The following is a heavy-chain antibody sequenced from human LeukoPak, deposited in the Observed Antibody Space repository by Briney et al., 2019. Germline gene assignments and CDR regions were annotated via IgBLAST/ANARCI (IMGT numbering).Heavy chain of an antibody. V-gene: IGHV1-8*03. Sequence: GASVKVSCKASGYTFTSYDINWVRQATGQGLEWMGWMNPNSGNTGYAQKFQGRVTITRSTSISTAYMELSSLKSEDTAVYYCARLDCSSTSCPSDYWGQGTLVTVSS. CDR3: ARLDCSSTSCPSDY. D-gene: IGHD2-2*01. CDR2: MNPNSGNT. J-gene: IGHJ4*02. CDR1: GYTFTSYD.